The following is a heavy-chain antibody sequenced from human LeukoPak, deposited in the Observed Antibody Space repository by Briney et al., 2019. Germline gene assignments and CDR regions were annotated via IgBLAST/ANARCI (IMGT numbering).Heavy chain of an antibody. CDR2: INHSGST. D-gene: IGHD3-9*01. CDR3: ARGRHRGTIFPILLDY. Sequence: SETLSLTCAVYGGSFSGYYWSWIRQPPGKGLEWIGEINHSGSTNYNPSLKSRVTISVDTSKNQFSLKLSSVTAADTAVYYCARGRHRGTIFPILLDYWGQGTLVTVSS. V-gene: IGHV4-34*01. J-gene: IGHJ4*02. CDR1: GGSFSGYY.